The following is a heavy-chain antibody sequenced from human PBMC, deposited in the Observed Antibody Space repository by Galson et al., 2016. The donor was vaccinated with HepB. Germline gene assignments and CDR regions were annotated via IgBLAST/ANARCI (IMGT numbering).Heavy chain of an antibody. J-gene: IGHJ2*01. CDR1: GGTFGSYA. V-gene: IGHV1-69*13. CDR2: VIPIFGTT. D-gene: IGHD2-2*01. CDR3: VRRRFCTNINCYGRLLYFDL. Sequence: SVKVSCKASGGTFGSYAISWVRQAPGQGLEFMGGVIPIFGTTHYAQKFHDRVTITADESTSTAYMELSSLTSEDTAVYFCVRRRFCTNINCYGRLLYFDLWGRGTLVTVSS.